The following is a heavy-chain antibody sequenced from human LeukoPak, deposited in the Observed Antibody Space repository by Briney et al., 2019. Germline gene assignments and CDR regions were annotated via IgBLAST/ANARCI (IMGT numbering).Heavy chain of an antibody. D-gene: IGHD1-26*01. CDR1: GFTFSSHP. J-gene: IGHJ4*02. V-gene: IGHV3-64*01. Sequence: PGGSLRLSCVASGFTFSSHPMHWVRQAPGKGLESVSAISTNGGTTYYANSVRGRFIISRDNSHNTLYLRMGRLRTDDTAIYYCARESPSGSLDYWGQGTLVTVSS. CDR2: ISTNGGTT. CDR3: ARESPSGSLDY.